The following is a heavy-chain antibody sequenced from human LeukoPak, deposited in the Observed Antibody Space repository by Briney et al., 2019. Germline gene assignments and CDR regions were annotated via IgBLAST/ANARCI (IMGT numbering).Heavy chain of an antibody. CDR2: IHLSGST. J-gene: IGHJ4*02. CDR3: ARIFRGAYFDY. D-gene: IGHD3-10*01. V-gene: IGHV4-59*01. Sequence: SETLSLTCTVSGGSISSYYWSWIRQPPGKGLEWIGYIHLSGSTNYNPSLKSRVTVSDDKSKNQFSLKLSSVTAADTAVYYCARIFRGAYFDYWGQGTLVTVSS. CDR1: GGSISSYY.